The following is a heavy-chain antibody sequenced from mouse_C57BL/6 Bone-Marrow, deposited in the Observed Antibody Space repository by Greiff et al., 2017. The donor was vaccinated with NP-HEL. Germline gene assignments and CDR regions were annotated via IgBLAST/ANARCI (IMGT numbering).Heavy chain of an antibody. Sequence: EVKVVESGGGLVQPGGSLKLSCAASGFTFSDYYMYWVRQTPEKRLEWVAYISNGGGSTYYPDTVKGRFTISRDNAKNTLYLQMSRLKSEVTAMYYCARHGGLYYGNYGFDYWGQGTTLTVSS. V-gene: IGHV5-12*01. CDR3: ARHGGLYYGNYGFDY. J-gene: IGHJ2*01. CDR1: GFTFSDYY. CDR2: ISNGGGST. D-gene: IGHD2-1*01.